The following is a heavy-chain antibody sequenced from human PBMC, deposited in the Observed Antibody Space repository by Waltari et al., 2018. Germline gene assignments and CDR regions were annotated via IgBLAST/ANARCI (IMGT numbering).Heavy chain of an antibody. CDR1: GFTFSSYW. CDR3: ARDRNIAAALDY. J-gene: IGHJ4*02. D-gene: IGHD6-13*01. V-gene: IGHV3-7*01. CDR2: IKQDGSNK. Sequence: EVQLVESGGGLVQPGGSLRLSCAASGFTFSSYWMSWVRQAPGKGLEWVANIKQDGSNKYYADSVKGRFTISRDNSKNTLYLQMNSLRAEDTAVYYCARDRNIAAALDYWGQGTLVTVSS.